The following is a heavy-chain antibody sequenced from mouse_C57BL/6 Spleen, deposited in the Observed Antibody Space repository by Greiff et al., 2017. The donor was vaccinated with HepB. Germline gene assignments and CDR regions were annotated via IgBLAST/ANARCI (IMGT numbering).Heavy chain of an antibody. D-gene: IGHD1-1*01. V-gene: IGHV5-9-1*02. CDR3: TRDGDYYGSSYDAMDY. Sequence: EVHLVESGEGLVKPGGSLKLSCAASGFTFSSYAMSWVRQTPEKRLEWVAYISSGGDYIYYADTVKGRFTMSRDNARNTLYLQMSSLKSEDTAMYYCTRDGDYYGSSYDAMDYWGQGTSVTVSS. CDR1: GFTFSSYA. J-gene: IGHJ4*01. CDR2: ISSGGDYI.